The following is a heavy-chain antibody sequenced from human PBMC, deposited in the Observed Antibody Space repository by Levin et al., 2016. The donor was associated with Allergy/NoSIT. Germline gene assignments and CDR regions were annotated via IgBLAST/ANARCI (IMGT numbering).Heavy chain of an antibody. CDR1: GFPFTPAY. J-gene: IGHJ1*01. CDR3: AKFVVVPIGMRNEYLQQ. D-gene: IGHD2-15*01. CDR2: ITDNGFTT. V-gene: IGHV3-23*01. Sequence: GGSLRLSCETSGFPFTPAYMTWVRQAPGKGLEWVSAITDNGFTTYYADSMEGRFTISRDNSKNTLYLQMSSLTVEDTAVYYCAKFVVVPIGMRNEYLQQWGQGTLVTVSS.